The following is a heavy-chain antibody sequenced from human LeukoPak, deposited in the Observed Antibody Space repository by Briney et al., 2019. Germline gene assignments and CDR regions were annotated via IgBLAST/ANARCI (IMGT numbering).Heavy chain of an antibody. CDR3: AVSVVPAAKLFN. CDR1: GGSISSGSYY. V-gene: IGHV4-61*02. CDR2: IYTSGST. J-gene: IGHJ4*02. Sequence: PSETLSLTCTVSGGSISSGSYYWSWIRQPAGKGLEWIGRIYTSGSTNYNPSLKSRVTISVDTSKNQFSLKLSSVTAADTAVYYCAVSVVPAAKLFNWGQGTLVTVSS. D-gene: IGHD2-2*01.